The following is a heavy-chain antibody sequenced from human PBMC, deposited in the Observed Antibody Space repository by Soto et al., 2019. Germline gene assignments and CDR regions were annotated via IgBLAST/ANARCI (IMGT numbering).Heavy chain of an antibody. J-gene: IGHJ4*02. CDR3: ARALDYGDYVGYFDY. D-gene: IGHD4-17*01. CDR1: GGTFSSYT. CDR2: IIPILGIA. Sequence: SVKVSCKASGGTFSSYTISWVRQAPGQGLEWMGRIIPILGIANYAQKFQGRVTITADKSTSTAYMELSSLRSEDTAVYYCARALDYGDYVGYFDYWGQGTLVTVS. V-gene: IGHV1-69*02.